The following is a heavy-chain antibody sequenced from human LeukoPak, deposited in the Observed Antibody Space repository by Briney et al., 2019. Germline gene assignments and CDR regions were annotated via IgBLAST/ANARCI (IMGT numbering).Heavy chain of an antibody. CDR2: ISYDGSNK. D-gene: IGHD5-18*01. Sequence: GRSLRLSCAASGFTFSSYGMHWVRQAPGKGLEWVAVISYDGSNKYYADSVKGRFTISRDNSKNTLYPQMNSLRAEDTAVYYCAKELDGYSYGYYYFDYWGQGTLVTVSS. CDR3: AKELDGYSYGYYYFDY. J-gene: IGHJ4*02. CDR1: GFTFSSYG. V-gene: IGHV3-30*18.